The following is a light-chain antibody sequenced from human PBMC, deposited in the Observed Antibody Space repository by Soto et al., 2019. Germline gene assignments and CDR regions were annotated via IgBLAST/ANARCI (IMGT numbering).Light chain of an antibody. V-gene: IGKV1-39*01. J-gene: IGKJ1*01. CDR1: QNIINY. Sequence: DIQMTQSPSSLSASVGDRVTITCRASQNIINYLNWYQQKPGKAPKLLIHAASSLQSGVPPRFSGTGSGADFTLTISSLQPEDFATYYCQQSYSIPWSVGQGTNVESK. CDR3: QQSYSIPWS. CDR2: AAS.